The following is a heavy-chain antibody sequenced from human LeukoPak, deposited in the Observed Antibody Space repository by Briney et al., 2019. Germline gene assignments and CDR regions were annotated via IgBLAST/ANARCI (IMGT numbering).Heavy chain of an antibody. Sequence: SETLSLTCTVSGGSISSGSYYWSWIRQPAGKGLEWIGRIYTSGSTNYNPSLKSRVTISVDMSKNQFSLKLSSVTAADTAVYYCARDTGYNDYWGQGTLVTVSS. CDR1: GGSISSGSYY. D-gene: IGHD5-24*01. J-gene: IGHJ4*02. CDR3: ARDTGYNDY. CDR2: IYTSGST. V-gene: IGHV4-61*02.